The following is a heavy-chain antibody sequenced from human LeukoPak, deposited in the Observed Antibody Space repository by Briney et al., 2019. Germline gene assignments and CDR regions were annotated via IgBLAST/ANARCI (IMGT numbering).Heavy chain of an antibody. D-gene: IGHD3-10*01. V-gene: IGHV1-69*13. CDR2: IIPIFGTA. CDR1: GYTFTSNY. Sequence: SVKVSCKASGYTFTSNYIHWVRQAPGQGLEWMGGIIPIFGTANYAQKFQGRVTITADESTSTAYMELSSLRSEDTAVYYCARVRGDYYYGMDVWGQGTTVTVSS. CDR3: ARVRGDYYYGMDV. J-gene: IGHJ6*02.